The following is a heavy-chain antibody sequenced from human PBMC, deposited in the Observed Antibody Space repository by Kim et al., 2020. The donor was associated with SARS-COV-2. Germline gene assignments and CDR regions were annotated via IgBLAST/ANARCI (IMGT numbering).Heavy chain of an antibody. V-gene: IGHV3-21*04. CDR3: ARDRQIWFKCYGLDV. CDR2: ITSSSAYI. D-gene: IGHD5-18*01. J-gene: IGHJ3*01. CDR1: GFTFNSFR. Sequence: GGSLRLSCEASGFTFNSFRMNWVRQAPGKGLEWLSSITSSSAYIYYADSVKGRFTISRDNAKNALYLEMNSLRAEDTALYYCARDRQIWFKCYGLDVWG.